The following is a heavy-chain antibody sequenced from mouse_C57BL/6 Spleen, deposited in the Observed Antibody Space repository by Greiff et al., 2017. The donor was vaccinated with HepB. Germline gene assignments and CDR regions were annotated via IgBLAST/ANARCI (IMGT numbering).Heavy chain of an antibody. V-gene: IGHV5-6*01. J-gene: IGHJ3*01. Sequence: EVQLVESGGDLVKPGGSLKLSCAASGFTFSSYGMSWVRQTPDKRLEWVATISSGGSYTYYPDSVKGRFTISRDNAKNTLYLQMSSLKSEDTAMYYCARDCGRWFAYWGQGTLVTVSA. CDR2: ISSGGSYT. CDR1: GFTFSSYG. CDR3: ARDCGRWFAY.